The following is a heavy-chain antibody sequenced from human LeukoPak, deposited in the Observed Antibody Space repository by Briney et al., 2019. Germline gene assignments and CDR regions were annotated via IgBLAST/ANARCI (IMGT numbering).Heavy chain of an antibody. CDR3: ARDQGGSYHFDY. CDR1: GGSISSYY. J-gene: IGHJ4*03. CDR2: IYYSGST. V-gene: IGHV4-59*01. Sequence: SETLSLTCTVSGGSISSYYWSWIRQPPGKGLEWIGYIYYSGSTNYNPSLKSRVTTSVDTSKNQFSLKLSSVTAADTAVYYCARDQGGSYHFDYWGQGTTVTVSS. D-gene: IGHD1-26*01.